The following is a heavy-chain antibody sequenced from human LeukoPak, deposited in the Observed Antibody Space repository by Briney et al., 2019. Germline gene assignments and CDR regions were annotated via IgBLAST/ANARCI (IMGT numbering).Heavy chain of an antibody. CDR3: VCVVGWGGYSGYDSAFDI. Sequence: SETLSLTCTVSGVSISSSNSYWGWIRQPPGKGLEWIGSIYYSGNTYYNASLKSQVSISIDTSKNQFSLKLSSVTAADTAVYLCVCVVGWGGYSGYDSAFDIWGQGTMVTVSS. J-gene: IGHJ3*02. CDR2: IYYSGNT. V-gene: IGHV4-39*01. CDR1: GVSISSSNSY. D-gene: IGHD5-12*01.